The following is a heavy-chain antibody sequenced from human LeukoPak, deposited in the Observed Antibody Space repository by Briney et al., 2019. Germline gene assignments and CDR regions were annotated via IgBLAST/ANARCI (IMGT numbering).Heavy chain of an antibody. CDR1: GFTFSSYA. CDR3: AREGGYGVANDY. J-gene: IGHJ4*02. D-gene: IGHD4-17*01. Sequence: GGSLRLSCGASGFTFSSYAMHWVRQAPGKGREYVASITYNGGSTSYANSMKGRFTISRDNSKNMVYLQMGSLRAEDMAVYYCAREGGYGVANDYWGQGTLVTFSS. CDR2: ITYNGGST. V-gene: IGHV3-64*01.